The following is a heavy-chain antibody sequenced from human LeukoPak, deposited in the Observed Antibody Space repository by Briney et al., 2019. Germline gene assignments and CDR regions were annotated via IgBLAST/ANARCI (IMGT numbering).Heavy chain of an antibody. V-gene: IGHV3-30-3*01. J-gene: IGHJ4*02. CDR2: ISYDGSNK. CDR3: ARDSSRTMIVVNPDY. D-gene: IGHD3-22*01. Sequence: SGGSLRLSCAASGFTFSSYAMHWVRQAPGKGLEWAAVISYDGSNKYYADSVKGRFTISRDNSKNTLYLQMNSLRAEDTAVYYCARDSSRTMIVVNPDYWGQGTLVTVSS. CDR1: GFTFSSYA.